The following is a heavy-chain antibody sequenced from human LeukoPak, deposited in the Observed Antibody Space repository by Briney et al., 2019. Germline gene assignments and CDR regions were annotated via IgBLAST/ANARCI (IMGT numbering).Heavy chain of an antibody. D-gene: IGHD1-26*01. V-gene: IGHV1-2*02. CDR2: INPNSGGT. Sequence: ASVKVSCKASGYTFTGYYMHWVRQAPGQGLEWMGWINPNSGGTNYAQKFQGRVTMTRDTSISTAYMELSSLRSEDTAVYYCTKDSGQGSGLDYWGQGTLVTVSS. CDR3: TKDSGQGSGLDY. CDR1: GYTFTGYY. J-gene: IGHJ4*02.